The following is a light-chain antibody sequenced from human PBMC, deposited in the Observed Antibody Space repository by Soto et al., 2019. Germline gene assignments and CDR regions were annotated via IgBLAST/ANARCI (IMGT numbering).Light chain of an antibody. CDR1: QSVSSSY. CDR3: QQYGRHRNT. J-gene: IGKJ2*01. CDR2: GAS. Sequence: EIVLTQSPGTLSLSPGERATLSCRASQSVSSSYLARYQQKPGQAPRLLIYGASSRATGIPDRFSGSGSGTDFTLTISRLEPEDFAVYYCQQYGRHRNTFGQGTKLEIK. V-gene: IGKV3-20*01.